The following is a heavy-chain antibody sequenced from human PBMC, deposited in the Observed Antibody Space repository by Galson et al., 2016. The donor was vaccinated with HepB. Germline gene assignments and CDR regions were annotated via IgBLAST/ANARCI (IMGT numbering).Heavy chain of an antibody. CDR3: TRDLSVLQFLDYFFTPDY. J-gene: IGHJ4*02. CDR1: GFTFRHYV. D-gene: IGHD3-3*01. Sequence: SLRLSCAASGFTFRHYVISWFRQAPGKGLEWVGFTRAKYYGGTTECAASLQGRFSISRDDSKSIAYLQMNSLQIEDTALYYCTRDLSVLQFLDYFFTPDYWGRGTLVTVSA. CDR2: TRAKYYGGTT. V-gene: IGHV3-49*03.